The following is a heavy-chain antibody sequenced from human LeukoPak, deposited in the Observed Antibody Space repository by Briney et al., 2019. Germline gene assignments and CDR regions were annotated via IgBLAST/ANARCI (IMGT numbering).Heavy chain of an antibody. Sequence: SETLSLTCAVYGGSFSGYYWTWIRQPPGRGLEWIGEINHSGSTNYNPSLKSRVTISVDTSKSQFSLKLNSVTAADTVMYYCARGRDPYWGQGTLVTVSS. D-gene: IGHD5-24*01. CDR1: GGSFSGYY. CDR2: INHSGST. V-gene: IGHV4-34*01. CDR3: ARGRDPY. J-gene: IGHJ4*02.